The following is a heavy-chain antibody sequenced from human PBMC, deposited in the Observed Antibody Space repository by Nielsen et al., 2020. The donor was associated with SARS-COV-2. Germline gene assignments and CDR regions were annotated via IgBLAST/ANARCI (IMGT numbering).Heavy chain of an antibody. V-gene: IGHV3-30*02. Sequence: GESLKISCAASGFSFSNFGMHWVRQAPGKGLEWVAFIWYDGTNKYYVDSVRGRFTISRDNSKNTLYLQMNSLRAEDTAVYYCAKGDGDSWSPFLYVDSWGQGTLVTVSS. CDR1: GFSFSNFG. CDR2: IWYDGTNK. J-gene: IGHJ4*02. CDR3: AKGDGDSWSPFLYVDS. D-gene: IGHD6-13*01.